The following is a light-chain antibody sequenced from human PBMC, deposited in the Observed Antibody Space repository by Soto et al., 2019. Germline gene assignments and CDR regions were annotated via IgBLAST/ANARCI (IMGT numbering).Light chain of an antibody. Sequence: DIQMTQSPSTLSASVGDRVTITCRASQTISNWLAWYQQKPGKAPKFLIYTVSTLESGVPSRFSGAGSGTEFSLTISSLQTDDFATYYCQQYKTYPWTFGQGTKV. CDR1: QTISNW. J-gene: IGKJ1*01. V-gene: IGKV1-5*03. CDR2: TVS. CDR3: QQYKTYPWT.